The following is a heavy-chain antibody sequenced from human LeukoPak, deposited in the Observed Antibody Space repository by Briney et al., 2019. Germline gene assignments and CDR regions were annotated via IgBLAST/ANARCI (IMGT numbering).Heavy chain of an antibody. Sequence: SETLSLTCTVSGGSISTSSYYWGWIRQPPGKGLEWIGSIYYSGSTYYNPSLKSRVTISVDTSKNQFSLKPNSVAAADTAVYYWARHYGPWGQGTLVTVSS. J-gene: IGHJ5*02. CDR3: ARHYGP. CDR2: IYYSGST. D-gene: IGHD3-10*01. CDR1: GGSISTSSYY. V-gene: IGHV4-39*01.